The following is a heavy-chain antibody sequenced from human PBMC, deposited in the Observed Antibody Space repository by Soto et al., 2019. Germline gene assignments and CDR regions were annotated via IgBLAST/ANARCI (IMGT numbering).Heavy chain of an antibody. Sequence: SETLSLTCSVSGDSTYSSTYYWGWIRQPPGKGLEWIGCIFESGSAYHNPSLKSRVTTSVDTSRNQFSLRLSSVTAADTAVYYCASLGGSYIDSDGAGGYFDYWGQGTVVTVSS. D-gene: IGHD3-10*01. V-gene: IGHV4-39*01. CDR2: IFESGSA. CDR3: ASLGGSYIDSDGAGGYFDY. CDR1: GDSTYSSTYY. J-gene: IGHJ4*02.